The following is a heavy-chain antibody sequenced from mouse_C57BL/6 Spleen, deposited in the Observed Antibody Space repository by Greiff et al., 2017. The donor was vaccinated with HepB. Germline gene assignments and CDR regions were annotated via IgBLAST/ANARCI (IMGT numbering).Heavy chain of an antibody. CDR2: ISYSGST. D-gene: IGHD1-1*01. CDR3: ARDRHYSGSHWYFDV. CDR1: GYSITSGYD. J-gene: IGHJ1*03. Sequence: EVKLVESGPGMVKPSQSLSLTCTVTGYSITSGYDWHWIRHFPGNKLEWMGYISYSGSTNYNPSLKSRISITHDTSKNHFFLKLNSVTTEDTATYYCARDRHYSGSHWYFDVWGTGTTVTVSS. V-gene: IGHV3-1*01.